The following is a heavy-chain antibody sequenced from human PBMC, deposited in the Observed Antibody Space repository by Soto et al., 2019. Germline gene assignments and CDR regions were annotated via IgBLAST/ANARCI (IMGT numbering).Heavy chain of an antibody. CDR1: GGSFSGYY. V-gene: IGHV4-34*01. D-gene: IGHD6-19*01. Sequence: QVQLQQWGAGLLKPSETLSLTCAVYGGSFSGYYWSWIRQPPGKGLEWIGEINHSGSTNYNPSLKSRVTISVDTSKNQFSLKLRSVTAADSAVYYCARVKTSGWSDYWGQGTLVTVSS. J-gene: IGHJ4*02. CDR2: INHSGST. CDR3: ARVKTSGWSDY.